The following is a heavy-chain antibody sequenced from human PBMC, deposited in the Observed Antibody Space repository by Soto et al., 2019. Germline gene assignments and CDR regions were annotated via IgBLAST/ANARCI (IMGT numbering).Heavy chain of an antibody. V-gene: IGHV1-69*13. CDR1: GGTFSSYA. D-gene: IGHD3-3*01. CDR3: ARDNYDFWSGYFDY. J-gene: IGHJ4*02. CDR2: IIPIFGTA. Sequence: GASVKVSCKASGGTFSSYAISWVRQAPGQGLEWMGGIIPIFGTANYAQKFQGRVTITADESTSTAYMELSSLRSEDTAVYYCARDNYDFWSGYFDYWGQGTLVTVSS.